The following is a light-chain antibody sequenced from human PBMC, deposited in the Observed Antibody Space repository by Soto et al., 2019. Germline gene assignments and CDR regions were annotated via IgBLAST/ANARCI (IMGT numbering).Light chain of an antibody. CDR3: QQYNNWPRIT. J-gene: IGKJ5*01. CDR2: GAP. Sequence: EVVMTQSPATLSVSPGERATLSCRASQTVSRNLAWYQQKPGQAPRLLIYGAPTRATGIPARFSGSGSGTEFTLTISSPQSEDFAVYYCQQYNNWPRITFGQGTRLEIK. V-gene: IGKV3-15*01. CDR1: QTVSRN.